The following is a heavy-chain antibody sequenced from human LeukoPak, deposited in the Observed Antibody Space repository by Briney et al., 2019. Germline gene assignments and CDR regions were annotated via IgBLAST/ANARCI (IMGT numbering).Heavy chain of an antibody. J-gene: IGHJ6*02. CDR3: ARGGAYCSSTSCPRYYGMDV. CDR2: IYYSGST. CDR1: GGSISSYY. Sequence: PSETLSLTCTVSGGSISSYYWSWIRQPPGKGLEWIGYIYYSGSTNYNPSLKSRVTISVDTSKNQFSLKLSSVTAADTAVYYCARGGAYCSSTSCPRYYGMDVWGQGTTVTVSS. D-gene: IGHD2-2*01. V-gene: IGHV4-59*01.